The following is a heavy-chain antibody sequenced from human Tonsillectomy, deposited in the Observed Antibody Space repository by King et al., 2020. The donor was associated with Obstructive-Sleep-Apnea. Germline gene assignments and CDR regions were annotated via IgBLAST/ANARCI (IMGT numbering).Heavy chain of an antibody. Sequence: VQLQESGPGLVKPSETLSLTCTVSGGSINSYYGSWIRQPPGKGLEWIGYISYSGSTNYNPSLKSRVTISVDTSKNQFSLKLSSVTAADTAVYYCARDRVGRDGYNRFDYWGQGTLVTVSS. V-gene: IGHV4-59*01. CDR1: GGSINSYY. CDR3: ARDRVGRDGYNRFDY. CDR2: ISYSGST. J-gene: IGHJ4*02. D-gene: IGHD5-24*01.